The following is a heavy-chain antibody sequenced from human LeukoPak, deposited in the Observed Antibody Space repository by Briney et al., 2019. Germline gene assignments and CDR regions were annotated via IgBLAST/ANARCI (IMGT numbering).Heavy chain of an antibody. Sequence: SETLSLTCTVSGGSISSYYWSWIRQPPGKGLEWIGYIYYSGSTNYNPSLKSRVTISVDTSKNQFSLKLSSVTAADTAVYYCARAPLLRLSNWFDPWGQGTLVTVSS. CDR1: GGSISSYY. V-gene: IGHV4-59*01. CDR2: IYYSGST. J-gene: IGHJ5*02. D-gene: IGHD3-3*01. CDR3: ARAPLLRLSNWFDP.